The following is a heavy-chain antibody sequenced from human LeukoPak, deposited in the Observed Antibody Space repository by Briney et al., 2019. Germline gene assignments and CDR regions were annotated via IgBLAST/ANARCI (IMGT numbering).Heavy chain of an antibody. J-gene: IGHJ4*02. D-gene: IGHD3-3*01. Sequence: ASVKVSCKASGYTFTGYYMHWVRQAPGQGLEWMGWINPNSGGTNYAQKFQGRVTMTRDTSISTAYMELSRLRSDGTAVYYCARGIYYDFWSGYRSTNDYWGQGTLVTVSS. CDR2: INPNSGGT. CDR3: ARGIYYDFWSGYRSTNDY. V-gene: IGHV1-2*02. CDR1: GYTFTGYY.